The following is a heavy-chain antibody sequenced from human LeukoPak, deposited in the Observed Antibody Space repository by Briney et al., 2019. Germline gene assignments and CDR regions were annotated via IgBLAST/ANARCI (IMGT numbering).Heavy chain of an antibody. V-gene: IGHV3-66*01. J-gene: IGHJ3*01. CDR2: LYADGGT. D-gene: IGHD2-21*02. Sequence: PGGSLTLSCAASGFTVSSNYMNWVRQAPGKGLEWVSVLYADGGTSYADSVKGRFTVSRDNSKNTLYLQMNSLRVEDTAVYYCARDQVGCGGDCYGDAFDLWGQGTLVTVSS. CDR1: GFTVSSNY. CDR3: ARDQVGCGGDCYGDAFDL.